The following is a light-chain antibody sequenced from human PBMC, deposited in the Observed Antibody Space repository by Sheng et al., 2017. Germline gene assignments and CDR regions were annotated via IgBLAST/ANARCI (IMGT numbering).Light chain of an antibody. V-gene: IGKV2-24*01. CDR3: MQATQFPHT. Sequence: DIVMTQTPLSSPVTLGQPASISCTSSQSLEHSDGNTYLSWLHQRPGQPPRLLIHKTFNRLSGVPDRFSGSGAGTDFTLKISRVEVEDVGVYYCMQATQFPHTFGQGTKLEI. CDR1: QSLEHSDGNTY. J-gene: IGKJ2*01. CDR2: KTF.